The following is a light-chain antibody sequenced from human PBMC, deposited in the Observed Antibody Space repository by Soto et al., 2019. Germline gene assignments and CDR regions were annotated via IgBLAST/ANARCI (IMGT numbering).Light chain of an antibody. CDR3: SSYAGSNIVV. J-gene: IGLJ2*01. V-gene: IGLV2-8*01. CDR1: SSDVGGYNF. Sequence: QSALTQPPSASGSPGQSVTISCTGTSSDVGGYNFVSWYQQHPGKAPKLMIYEVSERPSGVHDRFSGSKSGNTASLTVSGLQAEDEADYYCSSYAGSNIVVFGGGTKVTVL. CDR2: EVS.